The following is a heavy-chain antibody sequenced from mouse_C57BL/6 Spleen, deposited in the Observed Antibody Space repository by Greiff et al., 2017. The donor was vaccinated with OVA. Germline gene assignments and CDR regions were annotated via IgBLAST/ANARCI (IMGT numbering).Heavy chain of an antibody. D-gene: IGHD4-1*01. V-gene: IGHV3-1*01. CDR3: AREKTGTWYFDY. CDR2: ISYSGST. Sequence: VQLKESGPGMVKPSQSLSLTCTVTGYSITSGYDWHWIRHFPGNKLEWMGYISYSGSTNYNPSLKSRISITHDTSKNHFFLKLNSVTTEDTATYYCAREKTGTWYFDYWGQGTTLTVSS. J-gene: IGHJ2*01. CDR1: GYSITSGYD.